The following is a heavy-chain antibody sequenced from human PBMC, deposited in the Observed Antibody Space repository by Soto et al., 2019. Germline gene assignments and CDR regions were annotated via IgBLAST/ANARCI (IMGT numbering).Heavy chain of an antibody. CDR2: IWYDGSNK. CDR3: XXSLYGXXAXXSRXPFDY. D-gene: IGHD4-17*01. J-gene: IGHJ4*02. CDR1: GFTFSSYG. V-gene: IGHV3-33*01. Sequence: PGGSLRLSCAASGFTFSSYGMHWVRQAPGKGLEWVAVIWYDGSNKYYADSVKGRFTISRDNSKNTLYLQMNSLRAEDTAVYYCXXSLYGXXAXXSRXPFDYWGQGXXVTXXS.